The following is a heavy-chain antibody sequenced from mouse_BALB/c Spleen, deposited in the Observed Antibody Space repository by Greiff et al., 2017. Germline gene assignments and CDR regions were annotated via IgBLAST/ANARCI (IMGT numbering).Heavy chain of an antibody. Sequence: QVQLQQPGAELVKPGTSVKLSCKASGYNFTSYWINWVKLRPGQGLEWIGDIYPGSGSTNYNEKFKSKATLTVDTSSSTAYMQLSSLASEDSALYYCARTKEIYYGNYGDAMDYWGEGTSVTVSS. CDR2: IYPGSGST. CDR3: ARTKEIYYGNYGDAMDY. V-gene: IGHV1-55*01. J-gene: IGHJ4*01. CDR1: GYNFTSYW. D-gene: IGHD2-1*01.